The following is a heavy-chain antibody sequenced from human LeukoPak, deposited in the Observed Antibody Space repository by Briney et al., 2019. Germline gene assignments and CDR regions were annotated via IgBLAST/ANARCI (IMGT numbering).Heavy chain of an antibody. CDR3: ARDRSDTYLFYYYGMDV. V-gene: IGHV1-18*01. CDR2: FSTYNGNT. J-gene: IGHJ6*02. Sequence: ASVKVSCKASGYTFTSYGISRVRQAPGQGLGWMGGFSTYNGNTNYAQKLQGRVTMTTDTSTSTAYMELRSLRSDDTAVYYCARDRSDTYLFYYYGMDVWGQGTTVTVSS. CDR1: GYTFTSYG. D-gene: IGHD2-15*01.